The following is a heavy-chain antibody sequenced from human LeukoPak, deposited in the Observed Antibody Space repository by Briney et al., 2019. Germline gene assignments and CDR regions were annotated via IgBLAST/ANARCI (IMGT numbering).Heavy chain of an antibody. CDR1: GGTFSSYA. Sequence: ASVKFSCKASGGTFSSYAISWVRQATGQGLEWIGWMNPNSGNTGYAQKFQGRVTMTRNTSISTAYMELSSLRSEDTAVYYCARGGTAKSYDSGSYYIGWFDPWGQGTLVTVSS. D-gene: IGHD3-10*01. V-gene: IGHV1-8*02. J-gene: IGHJ5*02. CDR2: MNPNSGNT. CDR3: ARGGTAKSYDSGSYYIGWFDP.